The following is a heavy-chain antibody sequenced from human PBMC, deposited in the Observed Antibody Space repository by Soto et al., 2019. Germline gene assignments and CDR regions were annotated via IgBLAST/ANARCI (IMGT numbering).Heavy chain of an antibody. CDR3: ARNPGYCTNRVCYTLDW. V-gene: IGHV1-3*01. Sequence: ASVKVSCKASGYTFSRHSIHWVRQAPGQSLEWMGWINAGSGSTRYSQKFQDRVTITRDTSANTAYMELSSLRSEDTAVYYCARNPGYCTNRVCYTLDWWGQGTLVTVSS. CDR1: GYTFSRHS. J-gene: IGHJ4*02. CDR2: INAGSGST. D-gene: IGHD2-8*01.